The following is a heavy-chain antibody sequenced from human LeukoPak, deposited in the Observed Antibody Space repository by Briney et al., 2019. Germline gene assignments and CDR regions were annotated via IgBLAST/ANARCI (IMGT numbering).Heavy chain of an antibody. D-gene: IGHD3-22*01. V-gene: IGHV6-1*01. CDR1: GDTVSSNSAA. CDR3: ARNPPYYDKDYYFDY. J-gene: IGHJ4*02. CDR2: TYYRSKWYN. Sequence: SQTLSLTCALSGDTVSSNSAAWNWIRQSPSRGLEWLVRTYYRSKWYNDYAVSVKSRITINPDTSKNQFSLQLNSVTPEDTAVYYCARNPPYYDKDYYFDYWGQGTLVTVSS.